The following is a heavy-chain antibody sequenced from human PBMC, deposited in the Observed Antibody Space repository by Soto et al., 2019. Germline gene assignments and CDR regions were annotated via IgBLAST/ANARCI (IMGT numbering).Heavy chain of an antibody. CDR1: GFTFSSYG. J-gene: IGHJ4*02. Sequence: GSLRLSCAASGFTFSSYGMHWVRQAPGKGLEWVAVISYDGSNKYYADSVKGRFTISRDNSKNTLYLQMNSLRAEDTAVYYCAKIHLTGYRKSEYWGQGT. V-gene: IGHV3-30*18. CDR2: ISYDGSNK. D-gene: IGHD3-9*01. CDR3: AKIHLTGYRKSEY.